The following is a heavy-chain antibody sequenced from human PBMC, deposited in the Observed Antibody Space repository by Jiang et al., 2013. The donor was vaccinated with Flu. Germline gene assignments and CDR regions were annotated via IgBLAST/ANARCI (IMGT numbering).Heavy chain of an antibody. V-gene: IGHV6-1*01. CDR3: ASGIAAATYWYFDL. CDR2: SKWYN. J-gene: IGHJ2*01. D-gene: IGHD6-13*01. Sequence: SKWYNDYAVSVKSRITINPDTSKNQFSLQLNSVTPEDTAVYYCASGIAAATYWYFDLWGRGTLVTVSS.